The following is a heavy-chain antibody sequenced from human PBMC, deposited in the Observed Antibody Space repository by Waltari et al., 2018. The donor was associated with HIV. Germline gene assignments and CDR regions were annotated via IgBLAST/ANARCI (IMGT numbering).Heavy chain of an antibody. Sequence: EVQLVESGGGLVQPGGSLRLSCAASGFTFRKYWMHWIRQAPGKGLEWVSRIEGDGSTTYYVDSVKGRFTISRDNAKNTLYLQMNYLSAEDTAVYFCARDLYYGADYWGQGTLVTVSS. D-gene: IGHD3-10*01. CDR1: GFTFRKYW. J-gene: IGHJ4*02. V-gene: IGHV3-74*01. CDR3: ARDLYYGADY. CDR2: IEGDGSTT.